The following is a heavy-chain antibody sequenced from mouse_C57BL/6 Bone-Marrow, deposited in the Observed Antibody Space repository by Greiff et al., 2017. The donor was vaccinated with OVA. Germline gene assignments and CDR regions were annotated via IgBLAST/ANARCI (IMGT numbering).Heavy chain of an antibody. J-gene: IGHJ2*01. CDR2: IYPGSGST. CDR1: GYTFTSYW. Sequence: QVQLQQPGAELVKPGASVQMSCKASGYTFTSYWITWVKQRPGQGLEWIGDIYPGSGSTNYNEKFKSKATLTVDTSSSTAYMQLSSLTSEDSAVYYCARERRGLRSDYWGQGTTLTVSS. V-gene: IGHV1-55*01. CDR3: ARERRGLRSDY. D-gene: IGHD2-4*01.